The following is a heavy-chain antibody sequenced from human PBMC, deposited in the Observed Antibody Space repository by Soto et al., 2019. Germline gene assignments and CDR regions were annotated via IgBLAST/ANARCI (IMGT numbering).Heavy chain of an antibody. CDR3: AREDCSSTSCSDYYGMDV. J-gene: IGHJ6*02. D-gene: IGHD2-2*01. CDR2: INTDGRST. V-gene: IGHV3-74*01. CDR1: GFTFSSYW. Sequence: GGSLRLSCAASGFTFSSYWMHWVRQAPGKGLVWVSRINTDGRSTSYADSVKGRFTISRDNAKNTLYLQMNSLRAEDTAVYYCAREDCSSTSCSDYYGMDVWGQGTTVTVSS.